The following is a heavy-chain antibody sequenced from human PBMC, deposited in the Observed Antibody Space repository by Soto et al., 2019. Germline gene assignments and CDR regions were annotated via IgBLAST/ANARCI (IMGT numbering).Heavy chain of an antibody. J-gene: IGHJ4*02. CDR2: MSPDSSNA. D-gene: IGHD3-9*01. Sequence: QVQVVQSRAEVKKPGASVKVSCKTSGYAFTDYAINWVRQAPGQGLEWMGWMSPDSSNAGYAQQFQGRVSMTSNTSIRTAYMELSSLRTEDTAVYYCEVTTGYWGQGTLVTVSS. V-gene: IGHV1-8*01. CDR3: EVTTGY. CDR1: GYAFTDYA.